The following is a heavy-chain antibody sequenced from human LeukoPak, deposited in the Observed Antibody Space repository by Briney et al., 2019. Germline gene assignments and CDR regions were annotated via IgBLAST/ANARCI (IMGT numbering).Heavy chain of an antibody. CDR1: GFSFNSDW. CDR2: IYDSGST. D-gene: IGHD2-2*01. J-gene: IGHJ4*02. V-gene: IGHV4-59*01. Sequence: GSLRLSCAASGFSFNSDWMDWVRQAPGRGLEWIRYIYDSGSTNYNPSIKSRVTMSIDTSKNQFSLRLTSVTAADTAVYYCARKEGTIWGQGTLVTVSS. CDR3: ARKEGTI.